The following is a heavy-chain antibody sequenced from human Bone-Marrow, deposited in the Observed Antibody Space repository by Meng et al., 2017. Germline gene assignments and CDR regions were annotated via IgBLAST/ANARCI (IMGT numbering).Heavy chain of an antibody. CDR2: TYYRSKWYN. V-gene: IGHV6-1*01. Sequence: SETLSLTCAISGDSVSSNSAAWNWIRQSPSRGLEWLGRTYYRSKWYNDYAVSVKSRITINPDTSKNQFSLQLNSVTPEDTAVYYCARGNRYGDYSEPMIDYWGQGTLVTVSS. D-gene: IGHD4-17*01. J-gene: IGHJ4*02. CDR3: ARGNRYGDYSEPMIDY. CDR1: GDSVSSNSAA.